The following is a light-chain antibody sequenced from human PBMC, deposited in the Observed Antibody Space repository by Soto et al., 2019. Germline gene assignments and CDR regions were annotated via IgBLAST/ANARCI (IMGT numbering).Light chain of an antibody. CDR1: QSVSDTY. V-gene: IGKV3-20*01. J-gene: IGKJ2*01. CDR2: HAS. CDR3: QQYGTSPPVYA. Sequence: ESVLTQSPGTLSLSPGERATLSCRTSQSVSDTYLAWYQQKPGQAPRLLIYHASSRAPGIPDRFSGGGSGTDFTLTISRLEPEDFAVYYCQQYGTSPPVYAFGQGTKLEI.